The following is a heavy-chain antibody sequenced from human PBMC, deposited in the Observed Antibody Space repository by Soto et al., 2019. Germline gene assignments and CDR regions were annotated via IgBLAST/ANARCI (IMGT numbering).Heavy chain of an antibody. V-gene: IGHV3-13*01. Sequence: GGSLRLSCAASGFTFSSYDMHWVRQATGKGLEWVSAIGTAGDTYYPGSVKGRFTISRENAKNSLYLQMNSLRAEDTAVYYCARGDCTNGVCYNRLYYYGMDVWGQGTTVTVSS. CDR2: IGTAGDT. J-gene: IGHJ6*02. CDR1: GFTFSSYD. CDR3: ARGDCTNGVCYNRLYYYGMDV. D-gene: IGHD2-8*01.